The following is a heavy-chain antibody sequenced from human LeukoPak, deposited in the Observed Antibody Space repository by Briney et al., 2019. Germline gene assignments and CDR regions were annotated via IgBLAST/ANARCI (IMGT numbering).Heavy chain of an antibody. CDR2: IGTAGDT. J-gene: IGHJ4*02. Sequence: GGSLRLSCAASGFTFSNYDMHWVRQATGRGLEWVSAIGTAGDTYYPGSVKGRFTISRENAKNSLFLQMNSLRAGDTAVYYCARGRGYDYVWGSYRWSEFDYWGQGTLVTVSS. D-gene: IGHD3-16*02. CDR1: GFTFSNYD. V-gene: IGHV3-13*01. CDR3: ARGRGYDYVWGSYRWSEFDY.